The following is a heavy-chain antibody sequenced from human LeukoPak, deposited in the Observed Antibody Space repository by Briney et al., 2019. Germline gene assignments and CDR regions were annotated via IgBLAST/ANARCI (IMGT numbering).Heavy chain of an antibody. CDR1: GGSISSSSYF. Sequence: PSETLSLTCTVSGGSISSSSYFWGWIRQPPEKGLEWIGSVFYTGDTYYSPSLKSRVTLSVDTSKNQFSLRLTSVTAADAAVYYCARVLRDGHNDPFDNWGQGTLVTVSS. D-gene: IGHD5-24*01. V-gene: IGHV4-39*01. CDR2: VFYTGDT. CDR3: ARVLRDGHNDPFDN. J-gene: IGHJ3*02.